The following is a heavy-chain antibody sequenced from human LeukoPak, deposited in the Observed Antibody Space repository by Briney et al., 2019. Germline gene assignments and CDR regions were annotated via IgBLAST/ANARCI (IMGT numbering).Heavy chain of an antibody. V-gene: IGHV4-59*08. J-gene: IGHJ4*02. Sequence: KASETLSLTCTVSGGSISSYYWSWIRQPPGKGLEWIGYIYYSGSTNYNPSLKSRVTISVDTSKNQFSLKLSSVTAADTAVYYCARVVTAPSHYYDSSGYFDWGQGTLVTVSS. D-gene: IGHD3-22*01. CDR3: ARVVTAPSHYYDSSGYFD. CDR1: GGSISSYY. CDR2: IYYSGST.